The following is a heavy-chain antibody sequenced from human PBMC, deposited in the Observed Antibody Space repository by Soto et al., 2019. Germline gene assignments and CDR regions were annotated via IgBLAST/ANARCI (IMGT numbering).Heavy chain of an antibody. V-gene: IGHV3-23*01. Sequence: GGSLRLSCAASGFTFSSYAMSWVRQAPGKGLQWVSAISGSGRSAYYADSVKGLFTISRDNSKNTVFLQMNSLRAEDTAVYYCAKEYRMAAAGYYFDSWGQGTLVTSPQ. J-gene: IGHJ4*02. CDR2: ISGSGRSA. CDR1: GFTFSSYA. D-gene: IGHD6-13*01. CDR3: AKEYRMAAAGYYFDS.